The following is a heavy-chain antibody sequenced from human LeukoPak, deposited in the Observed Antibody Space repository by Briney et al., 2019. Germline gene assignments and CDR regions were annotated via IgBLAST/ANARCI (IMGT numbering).Heavy chain of an antibody. CDR2: IKQDGSEK. J-gene: IGHJ5*02. CDR1: GFTFSSYW. Sequence: GGSLRLSCAASGFTFSSYWMSWVRQAPGKGLEWVANIKQDGSEKYYVDSVKGRFTISRDNAKNSLYLQMNSLRAEDTAVYCCARARRDCSSTSCYTSFWFDPWGQGTLVTVSS. V-gene: IGHV3-7*01. D-gene: IGHD2-2*02. CDR3: ARARRDCSSTSCYTSFWFDP.